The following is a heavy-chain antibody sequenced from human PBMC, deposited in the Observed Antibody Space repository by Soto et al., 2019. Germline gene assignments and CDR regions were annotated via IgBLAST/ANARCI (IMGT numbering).Heavy chain of an antibody. J-gene: IGHJ3*02. Sequence: SQPLSLTCAISGDSVSSNSAAWNWIRQSPSRGLEWLGRTYYRSKWYNDYTVSVKRRITINPDTSKNQFSLQLNSVTPEDSALYYCARYTYCSSTSCFFAFDIWGQGTMVTVSS. CDR2: TYYRSKWYN. V-gene: IGHV6-1*01. CDR3: ARYTYCSSTSCFFAFDI. D-gene: IGHD2-2*01. CDR1: GDSVSSNSAA.